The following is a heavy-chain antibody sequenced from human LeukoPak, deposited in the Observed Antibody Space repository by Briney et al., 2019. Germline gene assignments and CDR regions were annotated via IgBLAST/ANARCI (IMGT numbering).Heavy chain of an antibody. Sequence: SETLSLTCTVSGGSTSSSSYYWGWIRQPPGKGLEWIGSIYYSGSTYYNPSLKSRVTISVDTSKNQFSLKLSSVTAADTAVYYCARVTRSYSNYMDVWGKGTTVTVSS. CDR2: IYYSGST. CDR1: GGSTSSSSYY. V-gene: IGHV4-39*07. J-gene: IGHJ6*03. CDR3: ARVTRSYSNYMDV. D-gene: IGHD4-11*01.